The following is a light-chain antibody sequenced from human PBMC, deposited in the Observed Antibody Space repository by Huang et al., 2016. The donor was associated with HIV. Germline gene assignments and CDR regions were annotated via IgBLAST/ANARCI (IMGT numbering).Light chain of an antibody. J-gene: IGKJ2*01. CDR2: GGS. V-gene: IGKV3-15*01. CDR3: QQHTSWPYT. CDR1: ESISSN. Sequence: EIVMTQSPATLSVSPGERTTLSCRASESISSNLVWYQHKPGQAPRLLIYGGSTRATGVPARFSGSGSGTEFTLTISSLQSEDFAIYHCQQHTSWPYTFGQGTKLEIK.